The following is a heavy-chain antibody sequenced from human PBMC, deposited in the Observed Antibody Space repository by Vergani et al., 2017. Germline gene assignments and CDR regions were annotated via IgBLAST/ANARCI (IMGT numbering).Heavy chain of an antibody. Sequence: QVQLVQSGAELKKPGSSVKVSCKASGGTFSSYAISWVRQAPGKGLEWMAWIRPYTGHTIYAQKFQDRVTMTADTSTNTAYMELRSLRSDDTAVYFCARVAPSNSEVTPTAFDVWGQGTMVTVSS. CDR1: GGTFSSYA. CDR3: ARVAPSNSEVTPTAFDV. V-gene: IGHV1-18*01. CDR2: IRPYTGHT. J-gene: IGHJ3*01. D-gene: IGHD1-1*01.